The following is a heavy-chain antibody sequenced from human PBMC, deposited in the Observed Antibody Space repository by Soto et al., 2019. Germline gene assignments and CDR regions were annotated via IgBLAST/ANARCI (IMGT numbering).Heavy chain of an antibody. Sequence: QVQLVESGGGVVQPGRSLRLSCAASGFTFSSHGMHWVRQAPGKGLEWVAVIWYDGSNKYYADSVKGRFIISRDNSKNXXYLQMNSLRAEDTAVYYCARGYCSGGSCYPYYFDYWGQGTLVTVSS. CDR1: GFTFSSHG. CDR2: IWYDGSNK. J-gene: IGHJ4*02. V-gene: IGHV3-33*01. D-gene: IGHD2-15*01. CDR3: ARGYCSGGSCYPYYFDY.